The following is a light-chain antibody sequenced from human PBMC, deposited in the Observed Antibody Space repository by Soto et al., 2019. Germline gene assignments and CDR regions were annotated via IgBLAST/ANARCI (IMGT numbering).Light chain of an antibody. J-gene: IGLJ7*01. V-gene: IGLV1-40*01. CDR2: DNT. CDR1: RSNIGAGYA. Sequence: QSVLTQPPSVSGAPGQRVTISCTGSRSNIGAGYAVHWYQQFPGTAPKLLIYDNTNRPSGVPDRFSASKSATSASLAITGLQAEDEADYYCQSYDSSDKLIFGGGNQLTVL. CDR3: QSYDSSDKLI.